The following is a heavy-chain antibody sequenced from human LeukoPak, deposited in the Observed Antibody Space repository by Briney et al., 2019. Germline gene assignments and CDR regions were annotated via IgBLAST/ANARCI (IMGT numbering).Heavy chain of an antibody. CDR2: IYYSGST. CDR1: GGSISSYY. Sequence: PSETLSLTCTVSGGSISSYYWSWIRQPPGKGLEWIGYIYYSGSTNHNPSLKSRVTISVDTSKNQFSLKLSSATAADTAVYYCARDSGAFDIWGQGTMVTVSS. D-gene: IGHD1-26*01. J-gene: IGHJ3*02. CDR3: ARDSGAFDI. V-gene: IGHV4-59*01.